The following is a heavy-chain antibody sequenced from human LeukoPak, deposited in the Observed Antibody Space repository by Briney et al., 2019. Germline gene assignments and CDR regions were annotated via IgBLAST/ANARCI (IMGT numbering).Heavy chain of an antibody. CDR2: IKQDGSEK. Sequence: PGGSLRLSCAASGFTFSSYWMSWVRQAPGKGLEWVANIKQDGSEKYYVDSVKGRFTISRDNAKNSLYLQMNSLRAEDTAVYYCARVGRASYYDFWSGQEYYYMDVWGKGTTVTVSS. V-gene: IGHV3-7*01. CDR3: ARVGRASYYDFWSGQEYYYMDV. J-gene: IGHJ6*03. D-gene: IGHD3-3*01. CDR1: GFTFSSYW.